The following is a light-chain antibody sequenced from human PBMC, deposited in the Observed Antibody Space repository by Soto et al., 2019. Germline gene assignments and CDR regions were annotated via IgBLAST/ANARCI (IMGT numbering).Light chain of an antibody. CDR2: AAS. CDR3: QQYDSFSVWT. J-gene: IGKJ1*01. CDR1: QGITND. V-gene: IGKV1-17*01. Sequence: DIHLTHSPSSLSAAVVDRVTITFRSSQGITNDLGWYQQKPGKPPRLLIYAASSLQSGVPSRFSGSGSGTEFTLTISSLQPDDFATYYCQQYDSFSVWTFGQGTKVDIK.